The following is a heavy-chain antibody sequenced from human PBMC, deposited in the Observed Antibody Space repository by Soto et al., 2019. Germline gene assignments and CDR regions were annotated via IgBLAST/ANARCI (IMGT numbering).Heavy chain of an antibody. Sequence: QVQLVQSGAEEKKPGASVKVSCKASGYTFTDYAIQWVRQAPGQRLEWLGWINAGSGNTKYSQHFQGRVTITRDTSANTAYMELSSLRSEDTAVYYCARDYYHDNSVNLDYWGKGTLVTVSS. V-gene: IGHV1-3*05. CDR3: ARDYYHDNSVNLDY. J-gene: IGHJ4*02. CDR2: INAGSGNT. CDR1: GYTFTDYA. D-gene: IGHD3-22*01.